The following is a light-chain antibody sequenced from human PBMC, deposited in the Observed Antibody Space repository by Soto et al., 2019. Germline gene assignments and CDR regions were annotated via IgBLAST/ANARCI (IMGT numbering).Light chain of an antibody. CDR1: QSVSNSH. J-gene: IGKJ4*01. CDR2: GAS. Sequence: EIVLTQSPGALSLSPGERATLSCRASQSVSNSHSAWYQQKPGQAPRLLIYGASNRATGVSDRFSGSGSGTDFTLPITRLVPEDSAVYYCQQYDRSPLFGGGTKVEI. V-gene: IGKV3-20*01. CDR3: QQYDRSPL.